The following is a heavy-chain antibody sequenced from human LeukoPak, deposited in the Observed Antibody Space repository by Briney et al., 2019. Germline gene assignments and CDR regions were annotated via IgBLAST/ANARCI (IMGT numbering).Heavy chain of an antibody. Sequence: GGSLRLSCAASGFTVSSNYMSWVRQAPGKGLEWVSVIYSGGSTYYADSVKGRFTISRDNSKNTLYLQMNSLRAEDTAVYYCARDPRYYGSGSPNDAFDIWGQGTMVTVSS. CDR1: GFTVSSNY. V-gene: IGHV3-66*01. CDR2: IYSGGST. J-gene: IGHJ3*02. CDR3: ARDPRYYGSGSPNDAFDI. D-gene: IGHD3-10*01.